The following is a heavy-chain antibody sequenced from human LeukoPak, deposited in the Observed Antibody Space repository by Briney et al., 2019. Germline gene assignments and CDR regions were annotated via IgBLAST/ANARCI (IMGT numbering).Heavy chain of an antibody. CDR3: AKGPGGGNWFDP. CDR1: GFTFSSYG. V-gene: IGHV3-30*18. Sequence: GGSLRLSCAASGFTFSSYGMHWVRQAPGKGLEWVAVISYDGSNKYYADSMKGRFTISRDNSKNTLYLQMNSLRAEDTAVYYCAKGPGGGNWFDPWGQGTLVTVSS. D-gene: IGHD3-16*01. CDR2: ISYDGSNK. J-gene: IGHJ5*02.